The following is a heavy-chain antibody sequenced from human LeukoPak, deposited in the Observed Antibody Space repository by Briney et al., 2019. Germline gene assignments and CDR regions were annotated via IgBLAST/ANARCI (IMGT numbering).Heavy chain of an antibody. Sequence: GGSLRLSCAAAGFTFSSFWMSWVRQAPGKGLEWVANIKQAGSEIYYVDSVKGRFTISRDNAKNSLYLQMNSLRAEDTAIYYCAGEHIAAHNYWGQGTLVTVSS. J-gene: IGHJ4*02. V-gene: IGHV3-7*01. D-gene: IGHD6-6*01. CDR2: IKQAGSEI. CDR1: GFTFSSFW. CDR3: AGEHIAAHNY.